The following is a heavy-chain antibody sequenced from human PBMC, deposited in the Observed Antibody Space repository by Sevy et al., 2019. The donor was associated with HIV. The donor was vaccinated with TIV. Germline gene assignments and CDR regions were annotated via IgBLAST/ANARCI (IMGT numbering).Heavy chain of an antibody. V-gene: IGHV1-18*04. Sequence: ASVKVSYKASGYTFTSYGISWVRQVPGQGLEWMGWISAYNGNTNYAQKLQGRVTMTTDTSTSTAYMELRSLRSDDTAVYYCASGSKRQSWFDPWGQGTLVTVSS. CDR3: ASGSKRQSWFDP. CDR1: GYTFTSYG. J-gene: IGHJ5*02. D-gene: IGHD1-26*01. CDR2: ISAYNGNT.